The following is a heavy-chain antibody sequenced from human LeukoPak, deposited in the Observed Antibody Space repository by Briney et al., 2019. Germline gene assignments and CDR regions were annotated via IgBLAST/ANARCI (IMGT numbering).Heavy chain of an antibody. J-gene: IGHJ4*02. V-gene: IGHV4-61*02. CDR1: GGSISSGSYY. CDR3: ARAYSGSYYGDY. D-gene: IGHD1-26*01. Sequence: ASQILSLTCTVSGGSISSGSYYWSWIRQPAGKGLEWIGRIYTSGSTNYNPSLKSRVTISVDTSKNQFSLKLSPVTAADTAVYYCARAYSGSYYGDYWGQGTLVTVSS. CDR2: IYTSGST.